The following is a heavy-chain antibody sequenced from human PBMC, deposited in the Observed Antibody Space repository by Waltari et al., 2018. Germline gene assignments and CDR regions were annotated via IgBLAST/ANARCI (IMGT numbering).Heavy chain of an antibody. CDR3: ARDFSDYGDYERDY. V-gene: IGHV3-21*01. J-gene: IGHJ4*02. CDR1: GFTFSSYS. Sequence: EVQLVESGGGLVKPGGSLRLSCAASGFTFSSYSMNWVRKAPGKGLEWVSSISSSSSYIYYADSVKCRFTISRDNAKNSLYLQMNSLRAEDTAVYYCARDFSDYGDYERDYWGQGTLVTVSS. CDR2: ISSSSSYI. D-gene: IGHD4-17*01.